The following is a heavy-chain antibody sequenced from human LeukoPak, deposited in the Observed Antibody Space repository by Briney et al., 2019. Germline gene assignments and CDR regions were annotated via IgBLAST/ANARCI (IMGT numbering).Heavy chain of an antibody. Sequence: GGSLRLSFAASGFTFSTYWMNWYRQAPGKGREWVGDINQDASEINYVDSVRGRFTISRDNAKNSLHLQMNSLRAEDTAVYYCATDRDNSDWQKRFDSWGQGTLVTVSS. CDR1: GFTFSTYW. CDR2: INQDASEI. V-gene: IGHV3-7*01. D-gene: IGHD2-21*02. J-gene: IGHJ4*02. CDR3: ATDRDNSDWQKRFDS.